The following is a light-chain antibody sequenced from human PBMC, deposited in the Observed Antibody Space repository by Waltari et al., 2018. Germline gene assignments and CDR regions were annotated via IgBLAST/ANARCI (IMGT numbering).Light chain of an antibody. CDR3: QKYGTLPAT. V-gene: IGKV3-20*01. CDR1: PSISRF. Sequence: DIFLTQSPGTLSLSQGEGATLSCRASPSISRFLAWYQQKPGQAPRLLIYDASTRATGIPDRFSGSGSGTDFSLTISRLEPEDFAVYYCQKYGTLPATFGQGTKVEIK. CDR2: DAS. J-gene: IGKJ1*01.